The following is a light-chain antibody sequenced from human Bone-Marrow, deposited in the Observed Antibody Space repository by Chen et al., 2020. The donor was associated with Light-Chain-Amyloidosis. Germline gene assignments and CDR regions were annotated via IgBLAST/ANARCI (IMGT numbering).Light chain of an antibody. CDR1: QSVLYNSNNKNC. CDR3: QQYYSTPLT. Sequence: DIVMTQSPDSLAVSLGERATINCKSSQSVLYNSNNKNCIAWYQQKPGQPPKLLIYWASTRESGVPDRFSGSGSGTDFTLTSSSLQAGDVAVYYCQQYYSTPLTFGQGTKVEIK. CDR2: WAS. J-gene: IGKJ1*01. V-gene: IGKV4-1*01.